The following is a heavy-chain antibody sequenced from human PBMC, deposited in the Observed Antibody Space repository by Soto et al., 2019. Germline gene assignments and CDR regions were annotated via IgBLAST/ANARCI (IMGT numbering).Heavy chain of an antibody. V-gene: IGHV3-21*01. D-gene: IGHD4-17*01. J-gene: IGHJ5*02. CDR2: ISSSSSYI. CDR1: GFTFSSYS. CDR3: ARFDYGDYEWKNWFDP. Sequence: EVQLVESGGGLVKPGGSLRLSCAASGFTFSSYSMNWVRQAPGKGLEWVSSISSSSSYIYYADSVKGRFTISRDNAKNSLYLQMNSLRAEDTAVYYCARFDYGDYEWKNWFDPWGQGTLVTVSS.